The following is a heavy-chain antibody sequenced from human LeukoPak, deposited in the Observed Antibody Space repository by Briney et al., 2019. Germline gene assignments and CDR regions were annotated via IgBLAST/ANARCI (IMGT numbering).Heavy chain of an antibody. CDR3: ARAAHSGSLAPFDY. D-gene: IGHD1-26*01. J-gene: IGHJ4*02. CDR1: GGSISSYY. Sequence: SETLSLTCPVSGGSISSYYWSWIRQPPGKGLEWIGYIYYSGSTNYNPSLKSRVTMSIDTSKNQFSLKLSSVTAADTAVYYCARAAHSGSLAPFDYWGQGTLVTVSS. CDR2: IYYSGST. V-gene: IGHV4-59*12.